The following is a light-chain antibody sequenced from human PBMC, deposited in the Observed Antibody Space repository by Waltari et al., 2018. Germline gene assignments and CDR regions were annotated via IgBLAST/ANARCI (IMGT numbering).Light chain of an antibody. CDR3: QVWDTTSNHVV. CDR1: NIGSKS. CDR2: DDR. V-gene: IGLV3-21*03. J-gene: IGLJ2*01. Sequence: SYVLTQPPSVSVAPGKTARITCGGNNIGSKSVHWYQQKPGQAPLLVVYDDRDRPSGIPERFSASNSGNRATMTISRVEDGDEADYYCQVWDTTSNHVVFGGGTKLTVL.